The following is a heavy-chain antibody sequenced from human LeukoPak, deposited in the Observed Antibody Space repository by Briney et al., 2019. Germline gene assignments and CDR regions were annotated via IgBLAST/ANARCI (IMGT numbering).Heavy chain of an antibody. J-gene: IGHJ4*02. D-gene: IGHD4-23*01. CDR1: GLTFTSHG. CDR2: VRNDGSDT. Sequence: PGTSLRLSCTTSGLTFTSHGFHWLRQVVGKRLEWVAFVRNDGSDTYHANSVKGRFSISRDDSKNTLYLKMNSLRPEDTAIYYCARDRGKDYFDSWGQGTQVTVSS. V-gene: IGHV3-33*01. CDR3: ARDRGKDYFDS.